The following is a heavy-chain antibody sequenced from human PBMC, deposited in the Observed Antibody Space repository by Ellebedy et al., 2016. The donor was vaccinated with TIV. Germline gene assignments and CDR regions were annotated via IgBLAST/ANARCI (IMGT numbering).Heavy chain of an antibody. CDR1: GFTFSSYA. D-gene: IGHD6-13*01. Sequence: GGSLRLSXAASGFTFSSYAMHWVRQAPGKGLEWVGFIRSKAYGGTTEYAASVKGRFTISRDDSKSIAYLQMNSLKTEDTAVYYCTPWFSFQQLVRQINPGDWGQGTLVTVSS. J-gene: IGHJ4*02. CDR3: TPWFSFQQLVRQINPGD. CDR2: IRSKAYGGTT. V-gene: IGHV3-49*04.